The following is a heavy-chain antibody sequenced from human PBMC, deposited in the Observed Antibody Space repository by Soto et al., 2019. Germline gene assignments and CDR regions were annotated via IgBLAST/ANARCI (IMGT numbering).Heavy chain of an antibody. CDR1: GGSITSGNYY. CDR3: VRHPQHPNFEY. Sequence: QLQLQESGPGLVKPSETLSLTCTVSGGSITSGNYYWAWFRQPPNTGLEFIGNIYYTGSTYYNPYLTSRATISRETSKNQFSLKLNSVTAADTAVYYCVRHPQHPNFEYWGKGTLVTVSS. V-gene: IGHV4-39*01. J-gene: IGHJ4*02. CDR2: IYYTGST.